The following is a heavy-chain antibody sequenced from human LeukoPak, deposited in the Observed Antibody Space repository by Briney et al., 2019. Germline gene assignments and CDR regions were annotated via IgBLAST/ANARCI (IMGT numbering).Heavy chain of an antibody. Sequence: SETLSLTRTVSGGSISSYYWSWIRQPPGKGLEWIGYIYYSGSTNYNPSLKSRVTISVDTSKNQFSLKLSSVTAADTAVYYCARLKAAAGTRYYYYGMDVWGQGTTVTVSS. CDR1: GGSISSYY. D-gene: IGHD6-13*01. CDR2: IYYSGST. CDR3: ARLKAAAGTRYYYYGMDV. V-gene: IGHV4-59*08. J-gene: IGHJ6*02.